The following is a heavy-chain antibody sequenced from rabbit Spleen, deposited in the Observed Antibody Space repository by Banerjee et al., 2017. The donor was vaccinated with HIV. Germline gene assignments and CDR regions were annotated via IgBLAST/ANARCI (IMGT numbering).Heavy chain of an antibody. CDR3: ARDLAGAIGWNFYL. CDR2: IDTGSSGFT. D-gene: IGHD4-1*01. J-gene: IGHJ6*01. V-gene: IGHV1S40*01. Sequence: QSLEESGGDLVKPGASLTLTCTASGVSFSSSSYMCWVRQAPGKGLEWIACIDTGSSGFTYFASWAKGRFTISITSSTTVTLQVTSLTAADTATYFCARDLAGAIGWNFYLWGQGTLVTVS. CDR1: GVSFSSSSY.